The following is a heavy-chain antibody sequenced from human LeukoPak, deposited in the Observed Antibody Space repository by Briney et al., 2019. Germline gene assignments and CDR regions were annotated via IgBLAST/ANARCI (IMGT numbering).Heavy chain of an antibody. D-gene: IGHD3-10*01. V-gene: IGHV4-34*01. CDR1: GGSFSGYY. Sequence: SETLSLTCAVYGGSFSGYYWSWIRQPPGKGLEWIGEINHSGSTNYNPSLKSRVTISVDTSKNQFSLKLSSVTAADTAVYYCARESGDYWGQGTLVTVSS. J-gene: IGHJ4*02. CDR3: ARESGDY. CDR2: INHSGST.